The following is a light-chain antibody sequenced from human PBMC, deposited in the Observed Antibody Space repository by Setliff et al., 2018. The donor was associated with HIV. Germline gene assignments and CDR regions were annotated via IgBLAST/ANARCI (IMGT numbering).Light chain of an antibody. J-gene: IGLJ2*01. V-gene: IGLV7-43*01. CDR3: LLYYRGAVI. CDR1: AGAVTNDHY. Sequence: QAVVTQEPSLTVSPGGPVPLTCASSAGAVTNDHYPNWFRQKPGQAPRALIYSTDNKHSWTSARFSASLLGGTAALTLSGVQTEDEADYYCLLYYRGAVIFGGGTKVTVL. CDR2: STD.